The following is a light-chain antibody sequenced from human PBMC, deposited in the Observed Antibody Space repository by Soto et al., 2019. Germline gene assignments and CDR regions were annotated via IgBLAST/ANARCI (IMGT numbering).Light chain of an antibody. CDR1: KLGDKY. CDR3: QAWDSSTGVV. Sequence: SSELTQPPSVSVSPGQTASITCSGAKLGDKYACWYQQKPGQSPVLVIYQDSKRPSGIPDRFSGSNSGNTATLTISGTQAMDEADYYCQAWDSSTGVVFGGGTKLTVL. J-gene: IGLJ2*01. CDR2: QDS. V-gene: IGLV3-1*01.